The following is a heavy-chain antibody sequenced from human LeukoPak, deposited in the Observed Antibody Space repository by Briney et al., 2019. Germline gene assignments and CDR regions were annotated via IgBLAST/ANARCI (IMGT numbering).Heavy chain of an antibody. CDR1: GFTFNTYA. D-gene: IGHD1-7*01. V-gene: IGHV3-23*01. CDR2: ISDSGGFT. Sequence: PGGSLRLSCAASGFTFNTYAMSWVRQAPGKGLGWVPAISDSGGFTYYADSVKGRFTISRDNSKNTLYLQMSSLRAEDTAVYYCAKENYGEYYFDYWGQGTLVTVSS. J-gene: IGHJ4*02. CDR3: AKENYGEYYFDY.